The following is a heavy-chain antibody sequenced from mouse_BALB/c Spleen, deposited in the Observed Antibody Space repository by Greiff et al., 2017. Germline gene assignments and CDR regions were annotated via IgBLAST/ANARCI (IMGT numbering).Heavy chain of an antibody. CDR2: ISNGGGST. V-gene: IGHV5-12-2*01. D-gene: IGHD2-4*01. CDR1: GFTFSSYT. Sequence: EVQRVESGGGLVQPGGSLKLSCAASGFTFSSYTMSWVRQTPEKRLEWVAYISNGGGSTYYPDTVKGRFTISRDNAKNTLYLQMSSLKSEDTAMYYCAGRSYDYDWFAYWGQGTLVTVSA. CDR3: AGRSYDYDWFAY. J-gene: IGHJ3*01.